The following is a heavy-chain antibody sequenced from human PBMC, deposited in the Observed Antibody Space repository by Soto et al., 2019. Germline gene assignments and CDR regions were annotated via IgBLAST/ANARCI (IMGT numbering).Heavy chain of an antibody. J-gene: IGHJ4*02. V-gene: IGHV3-23*01. Sequence: PCRSLRLSCAASGFTIITYTISRVRQTQRKGLEWVSAISGRSDSTYYADSVKGRFTISRDNSTSTAYMELSSLRSEDTAVYYCARDIVVRSGVMDFDYWGQGTLDTVSS. CDR2: ISGRSDST. D-gene: IGHD5-12*01. CDR1: GFTIITYT. CDR3: ARDIVVRSGVMDFDY.